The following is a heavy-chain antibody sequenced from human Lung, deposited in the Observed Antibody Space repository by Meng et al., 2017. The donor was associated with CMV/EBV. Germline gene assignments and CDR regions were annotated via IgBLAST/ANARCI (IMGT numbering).Heavy chain of an antibody. CDR3: ARERADYYDSSGYYYVPYYYYYGMDV. CDR1: GGTLSSYA. Sequence: SVKVACKASGGTLSSYAISWVRQARGQGLEWMGGIIPILGIANYAQKFQGRVTITADKSTSTAYMELSSLRSEDTAVYYCARERADYYDSSGYYYVPYYYYYGMDVWGQGTTVTVSS. D-gene: IGHD3-22*01. J-gene: IGHJ6*02. CDR2: IIPILGIA. V-gene: IGHV1-69*10.